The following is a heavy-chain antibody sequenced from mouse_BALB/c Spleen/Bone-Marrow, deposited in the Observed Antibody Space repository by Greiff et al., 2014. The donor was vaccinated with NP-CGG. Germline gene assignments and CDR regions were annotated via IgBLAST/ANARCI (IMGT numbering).Heavy chain of an antibody. D-gene: IGHD1-1*01. V-gene: IGHV14-3*02. CDR2: IDPANGNT. CDR3: AIYHYGSSGFAY. Sequence: VQLKESGAELVKPGASVKLSCTASGFNIKDTYMHWVKQRPEQGLEWIGRIDPANGNTKYDPKFQGKATITADTSSNTAYLQLSSLTSEDTAVYYCAIYHYGSSGFAYWGQGTLVTVSA. J-gene: IGHJ3*01. CDR1: GFNIKDTY.